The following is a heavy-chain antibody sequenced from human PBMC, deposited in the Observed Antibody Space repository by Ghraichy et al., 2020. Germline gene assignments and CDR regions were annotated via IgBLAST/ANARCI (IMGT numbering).Heavy chain of an antibody. CDR2: INRDGDYT. Sequence: GGSLRLSCAASGFTFSSYWMNWVRQAPGEGLVCVSRINRDGDYTDYADSVKGRFTISRDNARNTLYLQMNSLRAEDTAVYYCVRVYDYYAVDYWGQGTLVTVSS. J-gene: IGHJ4*02. D-gene: IGHD2-21*02. CDR3: VRVYDYYAVDY. V-gene: IGHV3-74*01. CDR1: GFTFSSYW.